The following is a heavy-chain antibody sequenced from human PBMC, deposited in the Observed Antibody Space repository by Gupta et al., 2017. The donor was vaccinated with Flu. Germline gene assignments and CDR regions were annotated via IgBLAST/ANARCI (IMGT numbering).Heavy chain of an antibody. Sequence: VQLQESGPGLVKPSQTLSLTCTVSGASITSCSYYWAWVRQPAGKRLEWIGRIYTSGSINFNPSLESRVTISRETSKNQVSLRLRSVTAADTAIYYCAREYVADAADSWFDPWGQGTQVTVSS. CDR1: GASITSCSYY. CDR2: IYTSGSI. V-gene: IGHV4-61*02. CDR3: AREYVADAADSWFDP. J-gene: IGHJ5*02. D-gene: IGHD2-15*01.